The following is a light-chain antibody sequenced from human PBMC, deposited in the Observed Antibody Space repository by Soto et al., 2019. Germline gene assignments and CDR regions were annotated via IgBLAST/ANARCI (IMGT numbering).Light chain of an antibody. Sequence: EIVLTQSPGTLSLSPGERATLSCRAIQSVSSSYLAWYQQKPGQAPRLLIYGASSRATGIPDRFSGSGSGTDFTLTISRLEPEDFAVYYCQQYGSSRWTFGQGT. CDR3: QQYGSSRWT. CDR2: GAS. V-gene: IGKV3-20*01. CDR1: QSVSSSY. J-gene: IGKJ1*01.